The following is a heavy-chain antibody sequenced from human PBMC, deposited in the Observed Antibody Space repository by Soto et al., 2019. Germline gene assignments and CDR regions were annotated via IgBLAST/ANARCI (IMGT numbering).Heavy chain of an antibody. D-gene: IGHD3-9*01. CDR2: INAGNGNT. J-gene: IGHJ4*01. CDR1: GYTFTSYA. CDR3: ARELKFYKDYDILTGYAFDY. V-gene: IGHV1-3*01. Sequence: GASVKGSCKASGYTFTSYAMHWVRQAPGQRLEWMGWINAGNGNTKYSQKFQGRVTITRDTSASTAYMELSSLRSEDTAVYYCARELKFYKDYDILTGYAFDYWGQGTLVTVSS.